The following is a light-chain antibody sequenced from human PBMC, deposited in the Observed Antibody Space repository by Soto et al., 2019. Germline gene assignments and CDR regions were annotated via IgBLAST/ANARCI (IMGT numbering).Light chain of an antibody. CDR1: SSDVGGYNY. Sequence: QSVLTQPASVSGSPGQSIIISCTGTSSDVGGYNYVSWYQQHPGKAPKLMIYDVSNRPSGVSNRFSGSKSGNTASLTISGLQAEDEADYYCSSYTSSSTQVFGTGTKLTVL. J-gene: IGLJ1*01. CDR2: DVS. CDR3: SSYTSSSTQV. V-gene: IGLV2-14*01.